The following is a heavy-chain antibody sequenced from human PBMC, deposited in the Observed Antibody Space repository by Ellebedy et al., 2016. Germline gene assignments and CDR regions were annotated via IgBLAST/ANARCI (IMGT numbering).Heavy chain of an antibody. J-gene: IGHJ4*02. CDR3: AKGKHYRGSGSYCDY. V-gene: IGHV3-9*01. D-gene: IGHD3-10*01. Sequence: GGSLRLSXAASGFSFDDYAMHWVRQAPGKGLEWVSGISWNSASIGYADSVKGRFTISRDNTKNSLYLQMNSLRTEDTALYYCAKGKHYRGSGSYCDYWGQGTLVTVSS. CDR2: ISWNSASI. CDR1: GFSFDDYA.